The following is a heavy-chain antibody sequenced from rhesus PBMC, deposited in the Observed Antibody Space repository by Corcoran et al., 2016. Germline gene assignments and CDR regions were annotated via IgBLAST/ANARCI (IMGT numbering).Heavy chain of an antibody. CDR3: ARGAAAGFDY. CDR1: GYSISSGYA. CDR2: IYGSSGRT. J-gene: IGHJ4*01. V-gene: IGHV4-76*01. Sequence: QVQLQASGPGVVKPSETLSLPCAVSGYSISSGYAWSWIRQPPGKGLEWIGYIYGSSGRTNYNPAIKNRVTIAKDTAKNQFSLKLSSVTAADMAGYYWARGAAAGFDYWGQGVLVTVSS. D-gene: IGHD6-25*01.